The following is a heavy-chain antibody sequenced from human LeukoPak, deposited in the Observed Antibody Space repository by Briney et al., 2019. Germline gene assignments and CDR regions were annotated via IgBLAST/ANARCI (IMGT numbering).Heavy chain of an antibody. Sequence: LKTLSLTCTLSGGSISSYCWSWIRRPPGKGLEWIWYIYYSVSTNYNPSLKSRVTISVDTSKSQFSLKLSCVSAADTAVYYCARDGREAAYYYYMDGWGKGTTVTVSS. V-gene: IGHV4-59*01. CDR1: GGSISSYC. CDR2: IYYSVST. J-gene: IGHJ6*03. D-gene: IGHD2-15*01. CDR3: ARDGREAAYYYYMDG.